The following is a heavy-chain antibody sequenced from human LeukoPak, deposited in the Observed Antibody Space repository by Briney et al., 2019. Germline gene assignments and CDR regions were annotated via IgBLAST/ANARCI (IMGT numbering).Heavy chain of an antibody. J-gene: IGHJ6*02. Sequence: GGSLRLSCAASGFTVSSNYMSWVRQAPGKGLEWVSVIYSGGSTYYADSVKGRFTISRDNSKNTLYLQMNSLRAEDTAVYYCARLLVYYYYGMDVWGQGTTVTVSS. CDR1: GFTVSSNY. CDR2: IYSGGST. CDR3: ARLLVYYYYGMDV. D-gene: IGHD6-13*01. V-gene: IGHV3-66*01.